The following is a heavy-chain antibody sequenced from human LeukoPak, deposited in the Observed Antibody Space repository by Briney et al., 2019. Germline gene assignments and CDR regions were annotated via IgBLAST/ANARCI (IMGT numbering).Heavy chain of an antibody. D-gene: IGHD4/OR15-4a*01. V-gene: IGHV4-59*08. CDR2: IYYSGST. J-gene: IGHJ4*02. CDR3: ARRGGWLTFDY. Sequence: KPSETLSLTRTVSGGSISSYYWSWIRQPPGKGLEWIGYIYYSGSTNYNPSLKSRVTISVETSKNQFSLKLSSVTAADTAVYYCARRGGWLTFDYWGQGTLVTVSS. CDR1: GGSISSYY.